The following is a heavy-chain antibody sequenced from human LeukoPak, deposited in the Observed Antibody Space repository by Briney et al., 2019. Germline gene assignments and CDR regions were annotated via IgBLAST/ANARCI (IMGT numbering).Heavy chain of an antibody. CDR3: ARYSAGHFDY. Sequence: PGGSLRLSCAASGFTFSSNYMSWVRQAPGKGLEWVSVIYSGGSTYYSDSVTGRFTISRDNSKNTLYLQMNSLRAEDTAVYYCARYSAGHFDYWGQGTLVTVSS. CDR1: GFTFSSNY. J-gene: IGHJ4*02. CDR2: IYSGGST. D-gene: IGHD6-19*01. V-gene: IGHV3-53*01.